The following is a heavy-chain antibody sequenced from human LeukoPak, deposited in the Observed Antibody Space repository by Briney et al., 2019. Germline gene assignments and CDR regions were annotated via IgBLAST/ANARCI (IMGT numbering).Heavy chain of an antibody. CDR1: GGTFSSYA. CDR2: IIPILGIP. Sequence: GSSVNVSRKASGGTFSSYAISWVRQAPGQGLEGMGRIIPILGIPNYAQKFQGRVTIAADKSTSTVYMELSSLRSDDTAVYYCARAADILTGYPLMNWGQGTLVTVSS. D-gene: IGHD3-9*01. V-gene: IGHV1-69*04. CDR3: ARAADILTGYPLMN. J-gene: IGHJ4*02.